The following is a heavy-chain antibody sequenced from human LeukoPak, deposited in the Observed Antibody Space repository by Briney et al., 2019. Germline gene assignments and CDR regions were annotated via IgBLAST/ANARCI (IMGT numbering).Heavy chain of an antibody. CDR3: ARGRGIAARYDY. CDR1: GGSFSGYY. V-gene: IGHV4-34*01. J-gene: IGHJ4*02. CDR2: INHSGST. D-gene: IGHD6-6*01. Sequence: SETLSLTCAVYGGSFSGYYWSWIRQPPGKGLEWIGEINHSGSTNYNPSLKSRVTISVDTSKNQFSLKLSSVTAADTAVYYCARGRGIAARYDYWGQGTLATASS.